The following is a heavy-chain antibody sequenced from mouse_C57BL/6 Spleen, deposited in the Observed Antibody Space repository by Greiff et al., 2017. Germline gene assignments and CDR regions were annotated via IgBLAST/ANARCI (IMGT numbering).Heavy chain of an antibody. D-gene: IGHD1-1*01. J-gene: IGHJ4*01. CDR2: IWRGGST. CDR3: AKNYGSSSLYAMDY. CDR1: GFSLTSYG. V-gene: IGHV2-5*01. Sequence: VQLQQSGPGLVQPSQSLSITCTVSGFSLTSYGVHWVRQSPGKGLEWLGVIWRGGSTDYNAAFMSRLSITKDNSKSQVFFKMNSLQADDTAIYYCAKNYGSSSLYAMDYWGQGTSVTVSS.